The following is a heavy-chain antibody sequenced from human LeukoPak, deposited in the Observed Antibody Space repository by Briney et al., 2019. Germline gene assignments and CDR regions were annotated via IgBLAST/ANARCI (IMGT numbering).Heavy chain of an antibody. D-gene: IGHD3-10*01. V-gene: IGHV3-23*01. J-gene: IGHJ4*02. Sequence: GGSLRLSYAASGFTFSSYAMSWVRQAPGKGLEWGSAISGSGGSTYYADSVKGRFTISRDNSKNTLYLQMNSLRAEDTAVYYCAKRRVTMVRGVIDYWGQGTLVTVSS. CDR3: AKRRVTMVRGVIDY. CDR2: ISGSGGST. CDR1: GFTFSSYA.